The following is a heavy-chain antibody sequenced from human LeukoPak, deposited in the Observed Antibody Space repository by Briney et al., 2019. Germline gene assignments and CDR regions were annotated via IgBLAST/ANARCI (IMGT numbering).Heavy chain of an antibody. CDR1: GASFNSDDQY. D-gene: IGHD3-3*01. CDR3: ARGGPGTIFGVVHTYYYMDV. CDR2: IYYSGST. Sequence: SQTLSLTCTVSGASFNSDDQYWNWIRQHPGKGLEWIGYIYYSGSTYYNPSLKSRVTISVDTSKNQFSLKLSSVTAADTAVYYCARGGPGTIFGVVHTYYYMDVWGKGTTVTVSS. V-gene: IGHV4-31*03. J-gene: IGHJ6*03.